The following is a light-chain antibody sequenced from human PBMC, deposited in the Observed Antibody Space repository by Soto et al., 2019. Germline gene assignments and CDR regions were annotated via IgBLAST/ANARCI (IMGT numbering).Light chain of an antibody. V-gene: IGKV3-15*01. J-gene: IGKJ1*01. CDR1: QSVSTN. CDR3: QQYNSWPWA. Sequence: EIVMTQSPATLSVSPGERATISCRAGQSVSTNLAWYQQKPGQAPRLLIYGASTRAAGIPSRFSGSGSGKEFTLTISSLQSEDFAVYYCQQYNSWPWAFGQGTKVEVK. CDR2: GAS.